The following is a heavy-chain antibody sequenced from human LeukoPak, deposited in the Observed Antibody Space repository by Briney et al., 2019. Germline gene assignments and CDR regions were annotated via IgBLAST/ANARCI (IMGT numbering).Heavy chain of an antibody. J-gene: IGHJ5*02. CDR2: INHSGST. CDR3: ARGIYSNSENWFDP. D-gene: IGHD4-11*01. V-gene: IGHV4-59*12. Sequence: PSETLSLTCTVSGGSISSYYWSWIRQPPGKGLECIGYINHSGSTNYTPSLKSRVTISVDTSKNQFSLKLSSVTAADTAVYYCARGIYSNSENWFDPWGQGTLVTVSS. CDR1: GGSISSYY.